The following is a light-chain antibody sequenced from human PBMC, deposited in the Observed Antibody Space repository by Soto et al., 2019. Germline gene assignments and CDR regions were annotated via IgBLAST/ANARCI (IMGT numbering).Light chain of an antibody. Sequence: DIQMTQSPSSLSASVGDRVTITCRASQSISSYLNCYQQKPGKAPKLLIYAASSLQSGVPSRFSGSRSGTDFPLTISSLQPEDFATYYCQQRYSTPLTFGRGTTGDTK. J-gene: IGKJ4*01. CDR2: AAS. CDR1: QSISSY. CDR3: QQRYSTPLT. V-gene: IGKV1-39*01.